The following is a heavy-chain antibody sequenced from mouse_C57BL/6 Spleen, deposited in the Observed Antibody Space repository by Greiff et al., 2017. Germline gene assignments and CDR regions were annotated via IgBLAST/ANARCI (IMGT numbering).Heavy chain of an antibody. CDR2: INPNNGGT. CDR3: ARGRVIITVEYCAMGY. V-gene: IGHV1-22*01. Sequence: EVQLQQSGPELVKPGASVKMSCKASGYTFTDYNMHWVKQSHGKSLEWIGYINPNNGGTSYNQKFKGKATLTVNKSSSTAYMELRRLTSGDSAVXYCARGRVIITVEYCAMGYWGEGTSVTVSS. J-gene: IGHJ4*01. D-gene: IGHD1-1*01. CDR1: GYTFTDYN.